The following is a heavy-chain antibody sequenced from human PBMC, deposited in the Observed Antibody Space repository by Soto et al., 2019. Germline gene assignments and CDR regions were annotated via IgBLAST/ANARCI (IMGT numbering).Heavy chain of an antibody. CDR3: ASSGSYHNWFDP. CDR1: GGSISSYY. V-gene: IGHV4-59*01. CDR2: IYYSGST. D-gene: IGHD1-26*01. Sequence: SETLSLTCTVSGGSISSYYWSWIRQPPGKGLEWIGYIYYSGSTNYNPSLKSRVTISVDTSKNQFSLKLSSVTAADTAVYYCASSGSYHNWFDPWGQGTLVTVSS. J-gene: IGHJ5*02.